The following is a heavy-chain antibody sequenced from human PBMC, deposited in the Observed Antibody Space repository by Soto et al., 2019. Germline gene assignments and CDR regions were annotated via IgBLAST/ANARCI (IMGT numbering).Heavy chain of an antibody. V-gene: IGHV3-33*01. D-gene: IGHD1-7*01. CDR3: ARDGIGGTVFRGFCDY. J-gene: IGHJ4*02. CDR1: GSIFSGYG. CDR2: IWYDGGNK. Sequence: QKYLVESGGGVVQPGGSLRLSCVASGSIFSGYGMHWVRQAPGKGLEWVADIWYDGGNKYYADSVKGRFTISRDNSKNMLYLQKDSLRAEDTAVYYCARDGIGGTVFRGFCDYWGQGTLVTVSS.